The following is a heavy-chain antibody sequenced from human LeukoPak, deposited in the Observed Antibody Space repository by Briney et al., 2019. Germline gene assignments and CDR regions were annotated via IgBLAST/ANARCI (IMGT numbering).Heavy chain of an antibody. V-gene: IGHV1-3*01. J-gene: IGHJ4*02. CDR1: GYTFTSYA. CDR2: INAGNGNT. CDR3: ARGYDFWSGYPEYYFDY. Sequence: GASVKVSCKASGYTFTSYAMHWVRQAPGQRLEWMGWINAGNGNTKYSQKFQGRVTITRDTSASTAYMELSSLRSEDTAVYYCARGYDFWSGYPEYYFDYWGQGTLVTVSS. D-gene: IGHD3-3*01.